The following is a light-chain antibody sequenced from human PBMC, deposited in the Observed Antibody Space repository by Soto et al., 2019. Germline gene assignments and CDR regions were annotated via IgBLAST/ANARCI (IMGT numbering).Light chain of an antibody. CDR1: QSISSW. CDR2: AAS. J-gene: IGKJ1*01. CDR3: QQYNSPVT. Sequence: DIQMTQSPSTLSASVGDRVTITCRASQSISSWLAWYQQKPGKAPKLLIYAASSLESVVPSRFSGSRSGTEFTLTISSLQPDDFATYYCQQYNSPVTFGQGTKVEIK. V-gene: IGKV1-5*01.